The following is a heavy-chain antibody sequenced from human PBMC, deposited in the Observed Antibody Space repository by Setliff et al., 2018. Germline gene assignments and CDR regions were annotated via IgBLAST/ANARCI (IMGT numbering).Heavy chain of an antibody. Sequence: QTGGSLRLSCTASGFTFSNYAMSWVRQAPGKGLEWVSAIFAGGGLTFYAESVKGRLTISRDNSKNTLYLQMNSLRVEDTALYYCTRDPPLTGPTIGGAFDIWGQGTMVTVSS. CDR1: GFTFSNYA. V-gene: IGHV3-23*01. D-gene: IGHD2-8*02. CDR2: IFAGGGLT. J-gene: IGHJ3*02. CDR3: TRDPPLTGPTIGGAFDI.